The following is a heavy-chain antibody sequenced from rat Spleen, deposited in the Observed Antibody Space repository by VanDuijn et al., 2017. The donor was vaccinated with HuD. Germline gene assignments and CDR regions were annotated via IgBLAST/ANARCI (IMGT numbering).Heavy chain of an antibody. Sequence: QVQLKESGPGLVQPSQTLSLACTVSGFSLTSYHVHWVRQPSGKGLEWIGVIWTDGSTEYNSALKSRLRISRDTSKSQVFLKMNSLQTEDTAIYFCTRDSIPSFYYSGVLYYFDYWGQGVMVTVSS. J-gene: IGHJ2*01. CDR1: GFSLTSYH. V-gene: IGHV2-43*01. CDR3: TRDSIPSFYYSGVLYYFDY. D-gene: IGHD1-1*01. CDR2: IWTDGST.